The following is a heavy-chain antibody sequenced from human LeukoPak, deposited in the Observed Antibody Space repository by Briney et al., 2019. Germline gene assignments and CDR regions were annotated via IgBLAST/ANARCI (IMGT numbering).Heavy chain of an antibody. D-gene: IGHD3-10*01. CDR1: RYTFTSYA. CDR2: INTNTGNP. J-gene: IGHJ4*02. V-gene: IGHV7-4-1*02. Sequence: ASVKVSCKASRYTFTSYAMNWVRQAPGQGLEWMGWINTNTGNPTYAQGFTGRFVFSLDTSVSTAYLQISSLKAEDTAVYYCARDLSTMVRGVDFDYWGQGTLVTVSS. CDR3: ARDLSTMVRGVDFDY.